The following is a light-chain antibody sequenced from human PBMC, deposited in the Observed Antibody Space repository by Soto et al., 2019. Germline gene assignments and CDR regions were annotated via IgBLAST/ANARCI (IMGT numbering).Light chain of an antibody. Sequence: IQLTQSPSSLSASVGDRVTITCRASQGISSYLAWYQQKPGKAPKLLIYAASTLQSGVPARFSGSGSGTDFTLTFSSLQPEDFATYYCQQRNSYPFTFGPGTKVDIK. V-gene: IGKV1-9*01. CDR3: QQRNSYPFT. J-gene: IGKJ3*01. CDR2: AAS. CDR1: QGISSY.